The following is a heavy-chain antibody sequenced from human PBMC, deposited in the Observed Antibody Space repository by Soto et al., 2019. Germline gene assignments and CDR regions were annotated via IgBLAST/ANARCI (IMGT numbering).Heavy chain of an antibody. CDR3: ARDLWFGELSHWYFDL. J-gene: IGHJ2*01. CDR2: GSTSGST. CDR1: GGSISSYS. Sequence: QVQLQESGPGLVKPSETLSLTCTVSGGSISSYSWNWIRQPAGKGLEWIGRGSTSGSTNYIPSLKSRVTMSLETSRNQFSLKLSSMTAADTAVYYCARDLWFGELSHWYFDLWGRGSLVTVSS. D-gene: IGHD3-10*01. V-gene: IGHV4-4*07.